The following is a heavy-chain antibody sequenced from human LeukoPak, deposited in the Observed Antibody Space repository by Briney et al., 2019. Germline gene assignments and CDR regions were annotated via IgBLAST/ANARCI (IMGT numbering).Heavy chain of an antibody. Sequence: PSETLSLTCTVSGGSISSHYWSWIRQPPGEGLEWIGYIYYSGSTNYNPSLKSRVTISVDTSKNQFSLKLSSVTAADTAVYYCARALVFGELFDYWGQGTLVTVSS. CDR2: IYYSGST. V-gene: IGHV4-59*11. CDR1: GGSISSHY. CDR3: ARALVFGELFDY. D-gene: IGHD3-10*01. J-gene: IGHJ4*02.